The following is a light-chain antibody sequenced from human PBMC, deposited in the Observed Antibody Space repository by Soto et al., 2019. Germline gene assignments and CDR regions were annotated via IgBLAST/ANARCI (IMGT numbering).Light chain of an antibody. CDR1: QSVSSNY. CDR3: QQYDSSPSIT. V-gene: IGKV3-20*01. CDR2: GAS. J-gene: IGKJ5*01. Sequence: EIVLTQSPGTLSLSPGERATLSCRASQSVSSNYFAWYQQKPGQAPRLLIYGASSRATGIPDRFRGSGSGTDFTLTISRLEPEDFAVYYCQQYDSSPSITFGQGTRLEIK.